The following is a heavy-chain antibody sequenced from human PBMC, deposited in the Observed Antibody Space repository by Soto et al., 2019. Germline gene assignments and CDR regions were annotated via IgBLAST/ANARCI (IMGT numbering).Heavy chain of an antibody. CDR1: GFTFSSYA. CDR2: ISGSGGST. CDR3: AKEGVTLRELTPLDY. D-gene: IGHD1-26*01. J-gene: IGHJ4*02. Sequence: EVQLLESGGGLVQPGGSLRLSCAASGFTFSSYAMSWVRQAPGKGLEWVSAISGSGGSTYYADSVKGRCTISRDNSKNTVYLQRNSLRAEDTAVYYCAKEGVTLRELTPLDYWGQGTLVTVSS. V-gene: IGHV3-23*01.